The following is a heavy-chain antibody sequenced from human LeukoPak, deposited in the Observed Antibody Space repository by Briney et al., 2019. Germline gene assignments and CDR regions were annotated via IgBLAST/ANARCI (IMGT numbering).Heavy chain of an antibody. CDR2: IYYSGST. Sequence: SETLSLTCTVSGGSISSYYWSWIRQPPGKGLEWIGYIYYSGSTNYNPSLKSRVTISVDTSKNQFSLKLSSVTAADTAVYYCAGDPGITMVRGAPYYYYYYGMDVWGKGTTVTVSS. D-gene: IGHD3-10*01. CDR3: AGDPGITMVRGAPYYYYYYGMDV. J-gene: IGHJ6*04. CDR1: GGSISSYY. V-gene: IGHV4-59*01.